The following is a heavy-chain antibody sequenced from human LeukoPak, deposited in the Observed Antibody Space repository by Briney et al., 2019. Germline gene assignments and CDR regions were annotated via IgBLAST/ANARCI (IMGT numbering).Heavy chain of an antibody. J-gene: IGHJ4*02. Sequence: GGSLRLSCAASGFTFSSYWMSWVRQAPGKGVEWVANIKQDGSEKYYVDSVKGRFTISRDNAKNSLYLQMNSLRAEDTAVYYCARDPPYYYDSSGFWGQGTLVTVSS. V-gene: IGHV3-7*01. CDR1: GFTFSSYW. CDR3: ARDPPYYYDSSGF. D-gene: IGHD3-22*01. CDR2: IKQDGSEK.